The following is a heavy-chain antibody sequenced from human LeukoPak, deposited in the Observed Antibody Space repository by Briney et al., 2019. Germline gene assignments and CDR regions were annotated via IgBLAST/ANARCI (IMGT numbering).Heavy chain of an antibody. V-gene: IGHV1-2*06. Sequence: GASVKVSCKASGYTFTGYYMHWVRQAPGQGLEWVGRTNPNSGGTNYAQKFQGRVTMTRDTSISTAYMELNTLRSDDTAVYYCAREDGFCSSSSCYNDYWGQGTLVTVSS. CDR3: AREDGFCSSSSCYNDY. D-gene: IGHD2-2*02. J-gene: IGHJ4*02. CDR1: GYTFTGYY. CDR2: TNPNSGGT.